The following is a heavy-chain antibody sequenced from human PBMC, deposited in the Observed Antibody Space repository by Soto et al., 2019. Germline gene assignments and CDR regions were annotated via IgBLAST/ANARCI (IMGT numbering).Heavy chain of an antibody. CDR3: ARMESGSYCFDY. J-gene: IGHJ4*02. D-gene: IGHD1-26*01. CDR2: IIPIFGTA. V-gene: IGHV1-69*13. Sequence: SVKVSCKASGGTFSSYAISWVRQAPGQGLEWMGGIIPIFGTANYAQKFQGRVTITADESTSTAYMELSSLRSEDTAVYYCARMESGSYCFDYWGQGTLVTVSS. CDR1: GGTFSSYA.